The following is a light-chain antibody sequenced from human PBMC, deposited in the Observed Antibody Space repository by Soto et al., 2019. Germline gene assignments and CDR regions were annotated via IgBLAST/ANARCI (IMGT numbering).Light chain of an antibody. CDR3: SSYTSSSTLGV. J-gene: IGLJ2*01. CDR1: SSDVGGYNY. Sequence: QSALTQPASVSGSPGQSITISCTGTSSDVGGYNYVSWYQQHPGKAPKLMIYDVSNRPSGVSNRFSGSKSGNTAYLTISGLQAEDEADYYRSSYTSSSTLGVFGGGTQLTVL. CDR2: DVS. V-gene: IGLV2-14*01.